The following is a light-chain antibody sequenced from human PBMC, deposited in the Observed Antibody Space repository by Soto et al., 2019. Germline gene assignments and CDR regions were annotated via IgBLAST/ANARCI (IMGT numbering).Light chain of an antibody. V-gene: IGKV3-11*01. CDR2: DAS. CDR3: QQGSNCPLP. CDR1: HSVSTY. J-gene: IGKJ3*01. Sequence: IVLSQYPATLSLWTGARATLSGRASHSVSTYLACYQQKPGQAPSPLIYDASNMATGIPARFSGSGSGTDFTLAISSLEPDEGAVYYYQQGSNCPLPFGPVTKLDIK.